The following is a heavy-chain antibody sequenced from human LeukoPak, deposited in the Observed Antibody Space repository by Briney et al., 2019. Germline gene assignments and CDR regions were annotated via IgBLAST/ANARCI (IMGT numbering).Heavy chain of an antibody. V-gene: IGHV4-39*01. CDR1: GGSIGTTNYY. CDR3: ARQRADYFYYYVDV. CDR2: IYYSETT. Sequence: SETLSLTCTVSGGSIGTTNYYWGWLRQPPGKGLEWIGSIYYSETTYDNPSLESRVTISIETSKNQFSLKLSSVTAADTAVYYCARQRADYFYYYVDVRGKGTTVTVS. D-gene: IGHD3-9*01. J-gene: IGHJ6*03.